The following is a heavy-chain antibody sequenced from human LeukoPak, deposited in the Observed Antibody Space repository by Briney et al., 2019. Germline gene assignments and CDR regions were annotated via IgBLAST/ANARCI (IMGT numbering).Heavy chain of an antibody. CDR1: GYSFTSYW. CDR2: IDPSDSYT. D-gene: IGHD3-10*01. Sequence: GESLKISCKGSGYSFTSYWISWVRQMPGKGLEWMGRIDPSDSYTNYSPSFQGHVTISADKSISTAYLQWSSLKASDTAVYYCARRYYYGSVSYKPFDYWGQGTLVTVSS. J-gene: IGHJ4*02. CDR3: ARRYYYGSVSYKPFDY. V-gene: IGHV5-10-1*01.